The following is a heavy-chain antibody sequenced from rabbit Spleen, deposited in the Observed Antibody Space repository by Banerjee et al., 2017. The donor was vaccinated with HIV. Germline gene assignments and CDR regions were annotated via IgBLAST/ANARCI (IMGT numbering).Heavy chain of an antibody. V-gene: IGHV1S45*01. CDR1: GFSFSSSYY. CDR3: ARGSAAMTMVITGYYFNL. J-gene: IGHJ4*02. D-gene: IGHD2-1*01. Sequence: QEQLVESGGGLVQPEGSLTLTCTASGFSFSSSYYMCWVRQAPGKGLECIACIYAGSSGSTYYASWAKGRFTISKTSSTTVTLQVTSLTAADTATYFCARGSAAMTMVITGYYFNLWGPGTLVTVS. CDR2: IYAGSSGST.